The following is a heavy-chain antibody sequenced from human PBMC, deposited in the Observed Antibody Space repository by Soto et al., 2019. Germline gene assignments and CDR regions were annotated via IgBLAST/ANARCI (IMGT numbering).Heavy chain of an antibody. CDR3: ATGTDSSGYYSCFDY. Sequence: GSLRLSCAASGFTFSSYAMSWVRQAPGKGLEWVSAISGSGGSTYYADSVKGRFTISRDNSKKTLYLQMNSLRAEDTAVYYCATGTDSSGYYSCFDYWGQGTLVTVSS. D-gene: IGHD3-22*01. CDR2: ISGSGGST. J-gene: IGHJ4*02. CDR1: GFTFSSYA. V-gene: IGHV3-23*01.